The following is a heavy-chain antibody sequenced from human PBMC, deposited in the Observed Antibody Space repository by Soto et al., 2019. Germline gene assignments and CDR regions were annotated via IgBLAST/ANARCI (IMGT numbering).Heavy chain of an antibody. CDR1: RFTFSSSA. CDR2: MTSDMKTI. CDR3: ARSVEGHFDY. J-gene: IGHJ4*02. D-gene: IGHD6-19*01. Sequence: GGSLRLSCAASRFTFSSSAMHWVRQAPGKGLEWVSYMTSDMKTIHYADSVKGRFTISRDNAKNLVYLQMTSLRDEDTAVYYCARSVEGHFDYWGQGTLVTVSS. V-gene: IGHV3-48*02.